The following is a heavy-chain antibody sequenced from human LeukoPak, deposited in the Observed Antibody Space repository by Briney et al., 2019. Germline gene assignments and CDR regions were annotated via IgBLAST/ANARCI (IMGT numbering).Heavy chain of an antibody. CDR3: ARDLGVAVNYFDY. CDR1: GFTFTTYA. J-gene: IGHJ4*02. D-gene: IGHD6-19*01. V-gene: IGHV3-30-3*01. CDR2: ISYDGSNR. Sequence: GGSLRLSCAASGFTFTTYAMHWVRQAPGKGLEWVAVISYDGSNRYYADSVRGRPTISRDNSNNALYLQMNNLRIEDTAVYYCARDLGVAVNYFDYWGQGTLVTVSS.